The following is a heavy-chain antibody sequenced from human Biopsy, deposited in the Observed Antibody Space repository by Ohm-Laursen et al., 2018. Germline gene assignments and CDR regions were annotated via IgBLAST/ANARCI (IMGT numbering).Heavy chain of an antibody. D-gene: IGHD3-3*01. Sequence: ASVKVSCKASGYTFTAYGISWVRQAPGQGLEWMGWISTYNDDTNIAQKFQGRVSRTTDTSTRTAYMELRSLRSGDTAIYFCARDPGYDFWSGSDPFDIWGQGTLVTVS. CDR2: ISTYNDDT. J-gene: IGHJ3*02. V-gene: IGHV1-18*04. CDR1: GYTFTAYG. CDR3: ARDPGYDFWSGSDPFDI.